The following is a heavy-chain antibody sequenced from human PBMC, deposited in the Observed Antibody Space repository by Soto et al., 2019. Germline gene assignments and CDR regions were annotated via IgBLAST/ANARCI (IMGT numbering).Heavy chain of an antibody. J-gene: IGHJ4*02. CDR2: ISSSSSYI. CDR3: ARDGGYSSSGYFDY. CDR1: GFTFSSYS. D-gene: IGHD6-6*01. Sequence: TGGSLRLSCAASGFTFSSYSMNWVRQAPGKGLEWVSSISSSSSYIYYADSVKGRFTISRDNAKNSLYLQMNSLRAEDTAVYYCARDGGYSSSGYFDYWGQGTLVTVSS. V-gene: IGHV3-21*01.